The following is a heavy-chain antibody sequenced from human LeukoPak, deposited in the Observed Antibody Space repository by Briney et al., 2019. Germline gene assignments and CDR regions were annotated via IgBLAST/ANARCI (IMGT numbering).Heavy chain of an antibody. J-gene: IGHJ3*02. CDR1: GFTFSTYG. V-gene: IGHV3-23*01. D-gene: IGHD5-18*01. Sequence: PGGSLRLSCAASGFTFSTYGMNWVRQAPGKGLEWVSAISGSGGSTYYADSVKGRFTISRDNSKNTLYLQMNSLRAEDTAVYYCAKDSHTAMAHGDAFDIWGQGTMATVSS. CDR3: AKDSHTAMAHGDAFDI. CDR2: ISGSGGST.